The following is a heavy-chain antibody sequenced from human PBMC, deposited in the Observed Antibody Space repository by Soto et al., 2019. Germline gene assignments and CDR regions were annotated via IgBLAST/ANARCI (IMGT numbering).Heavy chain of an antibody. CDR3: AREKTDCSGGSCYPGGWFDP. V-gene: IGHV3-33*01. J-gene: IGHJ5*02. CDR2: IWYDGSNK. D-gene: IGHD2-15*01. CDR1: GFTFSSNG. Sequence: QVQLVESGGGVVQPGRSLRLSCAASGFTFSSNGMHWVRQAPGKGLEWVAVIWYDGSNKYYADSVKGRFTISRDNSKNTLYLQMNSLRAEDTAVYDCAREKTDCSGGSCYPGGWFDPWGQGTLVTVSS.